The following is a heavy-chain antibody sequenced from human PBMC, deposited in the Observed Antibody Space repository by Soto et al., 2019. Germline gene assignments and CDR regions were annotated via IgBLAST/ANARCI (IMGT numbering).Heavy chain of an antibody. Sequence: XGTLSLTCTVSGGSIYNCDWSWIRQPAGKGLEWIGRIYPSGGTNFNPSLKSRVTMSVDTSNKKFSLKLSSVTAADTAVYRCARGAAAGADYGMDVWGQGTTVTVSS. CDR2: IYPSGGT. V-gene: IGHV4-4*07. J-gene: IGHJ6*02. CDR3: ARGAAAGADYGMDV. D-gene: IGHD6-13*01. CDR1: GGSIYNCD.